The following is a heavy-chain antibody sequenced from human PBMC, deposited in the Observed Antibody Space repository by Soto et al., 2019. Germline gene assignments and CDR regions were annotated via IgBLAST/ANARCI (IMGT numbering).Heavy chain of an antibody. CDR1: GGSISSGGYY. CDR3: ALRYFDPKRYFHH. J-gene: IGHJ1*01. V-gene: IGHV4-31*03. Sequence: SETLSLTCTVSGGSISSGGYYWIWIRQHPGRGLEWIGYIYYSGSTYYNPSLKSRVTISVDTSKNQFSLKLSSVTAADTAVYYCALRYFDPKRYFHHWGQGTLVTVSS. D-gene: IGHD3-9*01. CDR2: IYYSGST.